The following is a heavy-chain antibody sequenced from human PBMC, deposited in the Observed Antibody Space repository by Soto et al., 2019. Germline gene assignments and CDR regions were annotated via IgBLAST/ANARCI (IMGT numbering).Heavy chain of an antibody. CDR2: ISGSGGIT. J-gene: IGHJ4*02. CDR3: AKEGYRAQRTKWLEY. D-gene: IGHD5-18*01. CDR1: VCSLGNHV. V-gene: IGHV3-23*01. Sequence: VVSRRRSCSSCVCSLGNHVISWFREAPVNGLEWVSGISGSGGITYYADSVKGRFNISRDNSKNTLYLQMNSLRAEDTAVYYCAKEGYRAQRTKWLEYWGPGTRLNVSS.